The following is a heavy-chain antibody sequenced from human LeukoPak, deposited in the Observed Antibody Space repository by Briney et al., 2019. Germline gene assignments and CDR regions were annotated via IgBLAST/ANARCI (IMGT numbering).Heavy chain of an antibody. CDR2: ISSSSTYI. V-gene: IGHV3-21*04. CDR3: EKSLGSYYDSSGYYWDY. Sequence: GGSLRLSCAASGFTFSSYTMNWVRQAPGKGLEWVSSISSSSTYINYADSVKGRFTISRDNAKNSPYLQMNSLRAEDTALYYCEKSLGSYYDSSGYYWDYGGRGTLVTVS. D-gene: IGHD3-22*01. CDR1: GFTFSSYT. J-gene: IGHJ4*02.